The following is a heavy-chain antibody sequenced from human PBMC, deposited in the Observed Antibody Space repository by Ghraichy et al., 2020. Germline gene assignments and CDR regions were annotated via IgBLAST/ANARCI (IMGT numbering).Heavy chain of an antibody. D-gene: IGHD3-16*02. CDR1: GYSISSGYY. J-gene: IGHJ4*02. Sequence: SETLSLTCTVSGYSISSGYYWGWIRQPPGKGLEWIGSIYHSGSTYYNPSLKSRVTISVDTSKNQFSLKLSSVTAADTAVYYCARSYDYVWGGYRWGQGTLAIVSS. V-gene: IGHV4-38-2*02. CDR2: IYHSGST. CDR3: ARSYDYVWGGYR.